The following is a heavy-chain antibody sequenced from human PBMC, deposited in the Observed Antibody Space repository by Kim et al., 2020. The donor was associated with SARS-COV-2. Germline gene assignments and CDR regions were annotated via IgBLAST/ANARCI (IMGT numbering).Heavy chain of an antibody. CDR3: ARTQVRDFSRFDP. D-gene: IGHD3-10*01. Sequence: SETLSLTCTVSGGSISSYYLSWIRQPPGKGLEWIGYIYYSGSTNYNPSLNSRVTISLDTSKNQFSLKLSSVTAADTAVYYFARTQVRDFSRFDPLGPVTL. J-gene: IGHJ5*02. CDR1: GGSISSYY. V-gene: IGHV4-59*13. CDR2: IYYSGST.